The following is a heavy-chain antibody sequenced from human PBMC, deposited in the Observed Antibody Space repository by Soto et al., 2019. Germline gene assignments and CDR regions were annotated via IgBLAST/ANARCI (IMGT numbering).Heavy chain of an antibody. Sequence: SETLSLTCTVSGGSISSYYWSWIRQPPGKGLEWIGYIYYSGSTNYNPSLKSRVTISVDTSKNQFSLKLSSVTAADTAVYYCARTYVGYGDYAIGYDAFDIWGQGTMVT. CDR1: GGSISSYY. J-gene: IGHJ3*02. CDR2: IYYSGST. V-gene: IGHV4-59*08. CDR3: ARTYVGYGDYAIGYDAFDI. D-gene: IGHD4-17*01.